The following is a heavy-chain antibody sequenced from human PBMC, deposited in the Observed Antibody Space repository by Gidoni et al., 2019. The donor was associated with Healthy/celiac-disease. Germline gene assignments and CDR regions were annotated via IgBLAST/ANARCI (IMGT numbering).Heavy chain of an antibody. D-gene: IGHD7-27*01. CDR3: AKIPGDRDY. CDR1: GFTFSSYG. CDR2: ISYDGSNK. V-gene: IGHV3-30*18. J-gene: IGHJ4*02. Sequence: GFTFSSYGMHWVRQAPGKGLEWVAVISYDGSNKYYADSVKGRFTISRDNSKNTLYLQMNSLRAEDTAVYYCAKIPGDRDYWGQGTLVTVSS.